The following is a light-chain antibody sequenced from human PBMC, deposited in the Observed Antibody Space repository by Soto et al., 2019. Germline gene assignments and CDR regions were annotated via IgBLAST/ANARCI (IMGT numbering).Light chain of an antibody. CDR2: GAS. V-gene: IGKV3-20*01. CDR3: LQYASEPLT. Sequence: ETVLTQSPGTLSLSPGERATLSCRASQSVAKNYLAWYQHKPGQGPRLLISGASSRATGIPDRFSGSGSGTDFTLTISRLQPEDFAVYYSLQYASEPLTFGGGTKVEI. J-gene: IGKJ4*01. CDR1: QSVAKNY.